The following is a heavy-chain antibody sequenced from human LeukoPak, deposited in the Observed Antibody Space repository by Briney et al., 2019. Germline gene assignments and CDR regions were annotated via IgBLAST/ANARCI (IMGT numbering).Heavy chain of an antibody. Sequence: PSETLSLTCTVSGGSISSGSYYWSWMRQPAGKGLEGFGRIYTSGSTNYSPSLKSRVTISLDTSKTQFSLKLSSVTAADTAVYYCARVRYSYDAFDIWDQGTMVTVSS. V-gene: IGHV4-61*02. CDR3: ARVRYSYDAFDI. CDR1: GGSISSGSYY. J-gene: IGHJ3*02. D-gene: IGHD5-18*01. CDR2: IYTSGST.